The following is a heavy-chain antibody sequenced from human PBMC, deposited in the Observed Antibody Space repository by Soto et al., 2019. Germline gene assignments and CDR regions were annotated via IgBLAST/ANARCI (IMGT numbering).Heavy chain of an antibody. V-gene: IGHV3-30-3*01. D-gene: IGHD6-19*01. CDR3: ARRNSDYSSVWSDAFDI. CDR1: GFTFSSYA. Sequence: QVQLVESGGGVVQPGRSLRLSCAASGFTFSSYAMHWVRQAPDKGPEWVAVISYDGSSKTYADSVKGQFTISRDNSKNSLFLQMNNLRPEDTAVYYCARRNSDYSSVWSDAFDIWGQGTMVTVSS. J-gene: IGHJ3*02. CDR2: ISYDGSSK.